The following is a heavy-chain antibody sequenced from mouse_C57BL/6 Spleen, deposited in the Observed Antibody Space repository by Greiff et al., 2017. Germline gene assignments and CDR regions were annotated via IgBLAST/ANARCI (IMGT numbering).Heavy chain of an antibody. CDR3: APPNWDNAMDY. D-gene: IGHD4-1*01. V-gene: IGHV1-80*01. CDR2: IYPGDGDT. Sequence: QVQLQQSGAELVKPGASVKISCKASGYAFSSYWMNWVKQRPGQGLEWIGQIYPGDGDTNYNGKFKGKATLTADKSSSTAYMQLSSLTSEDSAVYFCAPPNWDNAMDYWGQGTSVTVSS. CDR1: GYAFSSYW. J-gene: IGHJ4*01.